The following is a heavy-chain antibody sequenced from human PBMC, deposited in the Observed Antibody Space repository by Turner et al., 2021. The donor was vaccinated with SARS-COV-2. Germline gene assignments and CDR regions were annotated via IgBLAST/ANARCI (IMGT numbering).Heavy chain of an antibody. CDR2: IIPILGIA. V-gene: IGHV1-69*10. D-gene: IGHD3-22*01. CDR3: ARIEAYDSSVYYSDY. J-gene: IGHJ4*02. CDR1: GGTFSSYA. Sequence: QVQLVQSGAEVKKPGSSVKVSCKASGGTFSSYAISWVRQAPGQGREWMGGIIPILGIANYAQKCQGRVTITADKSTSTAYMELSSLRSEDTAVYYCARIEAYDSSVYYSDYWCQGTLVTVSS.